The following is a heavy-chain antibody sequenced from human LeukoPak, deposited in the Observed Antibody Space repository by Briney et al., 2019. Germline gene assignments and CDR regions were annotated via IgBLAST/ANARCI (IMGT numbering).Heavy chain of an antibody. J-gene: IGHJ3*02. CDR2: IYYSGST. D-gene: IGHD3-9*01. CDR3: ARDGVSDWGAFDI. V-gene: IGHV4-39*07. Sequence: SETLSLTCTVSGGSISSSSYYWGWIRQPPGKGLEWIGSIYYSGSTYYNPSLKSRVTISVDTSKNQFSLKLSSVTAADTAVYYCARDGVSDWGAFDIWGQGTMVTVSS. CDR1: GGSISSSSYY.